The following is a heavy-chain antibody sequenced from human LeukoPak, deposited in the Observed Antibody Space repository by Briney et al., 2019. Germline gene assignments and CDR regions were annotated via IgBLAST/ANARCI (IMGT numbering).Heavy chain of an antibody. CDR1: AFIFSGHW. J-gene: IGHJ3*02. Sequence: AGGSLRLSCEGSAFIFSGHWMNWVRQAPGKGLVWVSRINSDGSSTSYADSVKGRFTISRDNAKNTLYLQMNSLRAEDTAVYYCAHYDSSAYHAFDIWGQGTMVTVSS. CDR2: INSDGSST. D-gene: IGHD3-22*01. CDR3: AHYDSSAYHAFDI. V-gene: IGHV3-74*01.